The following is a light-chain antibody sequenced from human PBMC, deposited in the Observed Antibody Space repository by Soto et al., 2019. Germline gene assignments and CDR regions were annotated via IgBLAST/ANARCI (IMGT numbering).Light chain of an antibody. CDR3: AAWDDSLNGYV. Sequence: QSVLTQPPSASGTPGQRVTISCSGSSSNIGSNTVNWYQQLPGTAPKLLIYSYNQRPSGVPDRFSDSKSGTSASLAISGLQSEDEADCYCAAWDDSLNGYVFGTGTKVTVL. CDR1: SSNIGSNT. V-gene: IGLV1-44*01. CDR2: SYN. J-gene: IGLJ1*01.